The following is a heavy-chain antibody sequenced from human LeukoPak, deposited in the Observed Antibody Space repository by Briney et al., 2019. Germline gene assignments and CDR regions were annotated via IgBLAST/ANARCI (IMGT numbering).Heavy chain of an antibody. CDR1: GFTFSSYW. V-gene: IGHV3-7*03. J-gene: IGHJ6*03. CDR2: IKQDGSEK. CDR3: AKHPYYSSSYYYYYYMDV. D-gene: IGHD6-13*01. Sequence: GGSLRLSCAASGFTFSSYWMSWVRQAPGKGLEWVANIKQDGSEKYYVDSVKGRFTISRDNAKNSLYLQMNSLRAEDTAVYYCAKHPYYSSSYYYYYYMDVWGKGTTVTVSS.